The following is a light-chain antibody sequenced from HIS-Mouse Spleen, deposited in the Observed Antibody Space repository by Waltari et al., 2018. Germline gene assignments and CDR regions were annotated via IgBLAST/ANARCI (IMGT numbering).Light chain of an antibody. Sequence: SYELTQPPSASVSPGQTARITCPGDALPKKSAYWYQQKSGQAPVLVIYEDSKRPSGIPERFSGSGSGTMATLTISGAQVEDEADYYCYSTDSSGNHRVFGGGTKLTVL. V-gene: IGLV3-10*01. CDR3: YSTDSSGNHRV. CDR1: ALPKKS. J-gene: IGLJ2*01. CDR2: EDS.